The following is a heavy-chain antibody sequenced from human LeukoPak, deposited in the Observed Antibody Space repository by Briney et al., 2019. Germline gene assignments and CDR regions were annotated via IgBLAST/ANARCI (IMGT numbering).Heavy chain of an antibody. Sequence: SETLSLTCTVSGYSISSGYYWGWIRQPPGKGLEWIGNIYHSGSSYYNPSLKCRVTISVETSKNQFSLRLSSVTAADTAVYYCARVINCSGGSCYYYYMDVWGKGTTVTVSS. CDR3: ARVINCSGGSCYYYYMDV. D-gene: IGHD2-15*01. V-gene: IGHV4-38-2*02. CDR2: IYHSGSS. J-gene: IGHJ6*03. CDR1: GYSISSGYY.